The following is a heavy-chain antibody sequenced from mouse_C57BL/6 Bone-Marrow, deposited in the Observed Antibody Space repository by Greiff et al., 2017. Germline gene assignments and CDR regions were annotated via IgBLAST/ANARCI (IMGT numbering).Heavy chain of an antibody. CDR2: ISSGGDYI. V-gene: IGHV5-9-1*02. CDR3: TRDPTNWYFDV. CDR1: GFTFSSYA. J-gene: IGHJ1*03. D-gene: IGHD2-10*01. Sequence: DVMLVESGEGLVKPGGSLKLSCAASGFTFSSYAMSWVRQTPEKRLEWVAYISSGGDYIYYADTVKGRFTISRDNARNTLYLQMSSLKSEDTAMYYCTRDPTNWYFDVWGTGTTVTVSS.